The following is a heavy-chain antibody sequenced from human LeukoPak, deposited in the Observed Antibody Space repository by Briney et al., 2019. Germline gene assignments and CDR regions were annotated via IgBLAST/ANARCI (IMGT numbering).Heavy chain of an antibody. Sequence: GGSLRLSCAVSGFSLRSYWMHWVRQAPGKGLVWVSRISGDGSMTNYADSVKGRFTISRDNAKNTVSLQMNSLRAEDTAVYYCARYSSSSGGASHYFDYWGQGTLVTVSS. CDR2: ISGDGSMT. CDR3: ARYSSSSGGASHYFDY. V-gene: IGHV3-74*01. D-gene: IGHD6-6*01. J-gene: IGHJ4*02. CDR1: GFSLRSYW.